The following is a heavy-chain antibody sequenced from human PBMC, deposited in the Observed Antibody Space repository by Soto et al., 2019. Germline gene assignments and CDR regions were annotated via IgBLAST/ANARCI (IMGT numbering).Heavy chain of an antibody. Sequence: PSETLSLTCTVSGGSISSGDYYWSWIRQPPGKGLEWIGYIYYSGSTYYNPSLKSRVTISVDTSKKQFSLKLSSVTAADTAVYYCARDLRANYGSGSYYSSYYYGMDVWGQGTTVTVSS. CDR3: ARDLRANYGSGSYYSSYYYGMDV. J-gene: IGHJ6*02. CDR2: IYYSGST. D-gene: IGHD3-10*01. CDR1: GGSISSGDYY. V-gene: IGHV4-30-4*01.